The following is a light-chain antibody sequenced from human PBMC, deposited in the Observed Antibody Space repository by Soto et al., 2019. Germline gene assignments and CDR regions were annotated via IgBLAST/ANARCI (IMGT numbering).Light chain of an antibody. J-gene: IGKJ1*01. V-gene: IGKV3-20*01. CDR1: QSFTNSY. CDR3: QQYGVSPRT. CDR2: GAS. Sequence: EIVMTQSPATLSVSPGERATLSCRASQSFTNSYLAWYQQKPGQAPRLLIYGASSRATGISDRFSGSASGTDFTLTISRLEPEDFAVYYCQQYGVSPRTFGQGTKVDIK.